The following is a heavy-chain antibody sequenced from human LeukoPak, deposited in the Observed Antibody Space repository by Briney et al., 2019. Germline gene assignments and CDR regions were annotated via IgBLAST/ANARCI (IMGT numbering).Heavy chain of an antibody. J-gene: IGHJ1*01. CDR3: ARDASTRKYFQH. V-gene: IGHV4-59*01. CDR2: IYYSGGA. D-gene: IGHD3-16*01. Sequence: SETLSLTCTVSGSSISDYYWSWIRQPPGKGPEWIGYIYYSGGADYSPSLKSRVTVSVDTSKNQFSLKLTSVTAADTAVYYCARDASTRKYFQHWGQGTLVTVSS. CDR1: GSSISDYY.